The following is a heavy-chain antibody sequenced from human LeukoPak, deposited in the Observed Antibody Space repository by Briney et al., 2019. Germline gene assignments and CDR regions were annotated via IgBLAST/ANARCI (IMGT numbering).Heavy chain of an antibody. D-gene: IGHD1-20*01. Sequence: KPPQTLSLTCAVSGGSIRSGDYYWSWVRHPPGKGLEWIGHIYYSGNTYYNPSLKSRVAISVDTSKNQFSLKLSSVTAADTAVYYCACVTGLYYFDFWGQGTLVTVSS. V-gene: IGHV4-30-4*01. CDR3: ACVTGLYYFDF. CDR2: IYYSGNT. CDR1: GGSIRSGDYY. J-gene: IGHJ4*02.